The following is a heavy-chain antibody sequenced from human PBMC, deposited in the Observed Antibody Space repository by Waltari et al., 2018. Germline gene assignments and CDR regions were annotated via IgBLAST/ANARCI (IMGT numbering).Heavy chain of an antibody. J-gene: IGHJ5*02. Sequence: EVQVLESGGGLVQPGGSQRLSCTASGFIFRSHAMSWVRQSPGKGLEWVSGINDSGSTTYYADSVRGRFTISRDNSKKTVYLQMSSLRTEDTAIYYCAKDVNGMVSGWFDPWGQGTLVIVSS. CDR3: AKDVNGMVSGWFDP. V-gene: IGHV3-23*01. CDR2: INDSGSTT. CDR1: GFIFRSHA. D-gene: IGHD2-8*01.